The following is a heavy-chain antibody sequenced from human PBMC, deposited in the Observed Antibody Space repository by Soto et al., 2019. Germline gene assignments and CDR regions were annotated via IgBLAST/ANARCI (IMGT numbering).Heavy chain of an antibody. J-gene: IGHJ6*02. D-gene: IGHD2-15*01. Sequence: EVQLVESGGGFIYPGGSLRLSCAASGLTISNAWMNWVRQAPGKGLEWVGRIKTNTAGGTTDYAAAVKGRFTVSRDDSKNTLYLQMNSLKTEDTAVYYCTTGSVEGVWGQGTTFTVSS. CDR2: IKTNTAGGTT. V-gene: IGHV3-15*07. CDR3: TTGSVEGV. CDR1: GLTISNAW.